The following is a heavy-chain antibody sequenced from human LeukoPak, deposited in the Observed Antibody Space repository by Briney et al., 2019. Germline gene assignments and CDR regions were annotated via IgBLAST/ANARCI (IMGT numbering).Heavy chain of an antibody. CDR2: IYYSGST. V-gene: IGHV4-39*07. Sequence: PSETLSLTCTVSGGSISSSSYYWGWIRQPPGKGLEWIGSIYYSGSTYYNPSLKSRVTISVDTSKNQFSLKLSSVTAADTAVYYCARRYYYDSSGHEEGIFFDYWGQGTLVTVSS. J-gene: IGHJ4*02. CDR3: ARRYYYDSSGHEEGIFFDY. CDR1: GGSISSSSYY. D-gene: IGHD3-22*01.